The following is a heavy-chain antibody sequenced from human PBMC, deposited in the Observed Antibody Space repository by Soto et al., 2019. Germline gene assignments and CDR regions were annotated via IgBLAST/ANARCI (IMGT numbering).Heavy chain of an antibody. J-gene: IGHJ5*02. D-gene: IGHD2-2*01. CDR3: ARESAALNSFDP. V-gene: IGHV3-48*02. Sequence: EVQLVESGGGLVQPGGSLRLSCAASGFTFSSYSMNWVRQAPGKGLEWVSYISSSSSTIYYADSVKGRFTISRDNAKNSLYLQMNILRDEDTAVYYCARESAALNSFDPWGQGTLVTVSS. CDR2: ISSSSSTI. CDR1: GFTFSSYS.